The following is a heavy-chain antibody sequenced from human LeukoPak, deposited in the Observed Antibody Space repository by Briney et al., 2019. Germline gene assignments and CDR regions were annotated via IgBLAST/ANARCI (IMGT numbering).Heavy chain of an antibody. Sequence: SETLSLTCTVSGYSISSGYYWGWIRQPPGKGLEWIGSIYHSGSTYYNPSLKSRVTISVDTSKNQFSLKLSSVTAADTAVYYCARGSGSYGLYNWFDPWGQGTLVTVSS. D-gene: IGHD1-26*01. CDR2: IYHSGST. J-gene: IGHJ5*02. CDR3: ARGSGSYGLYNWFDP. CDR1: GYSISSGYY. V-gene: IGHV4-38-2*02.